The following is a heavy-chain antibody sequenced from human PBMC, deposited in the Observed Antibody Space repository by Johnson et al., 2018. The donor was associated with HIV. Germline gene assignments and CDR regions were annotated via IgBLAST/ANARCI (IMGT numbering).Heavy chain of an antibody. V-gene: IGHV3-33*01. D-gene: IGHD3-9*01. CDR1: GFTFSTYG. Sequence: QVQLVESGGGVVQPGRSLRLSCAASGFTFSTYGMHWVRQAPGKGLEWVAVMWYDGSNKYYADSVKGRFTISRDNSKNTLYLQMNSLRAEDTAVYYCARDDIFLDAFDIWGQGTMVTVSS. J-gene: IGHJ3*02. CDR2: MWYDGSNK. CDR3: ARDDIFLDAFDI.